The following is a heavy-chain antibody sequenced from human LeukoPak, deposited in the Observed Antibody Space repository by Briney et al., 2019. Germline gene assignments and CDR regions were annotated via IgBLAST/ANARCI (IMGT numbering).Heavy chain of an antibody. J-gene: IGHJ4*02. CDR1: GFTFSSYS. CDR2: ISSSSSYI. CDR3: ARDPTYYYDSSGYKELHHPYYSDY. Sequence: PGGSLRLSCAASGFTFSSYSMNWVRQAPGKGLEWVSSISSSSSYIYYADSVKGRFTISRDHAKNSLYLQMNSLRAEDTAVYYCARDPTYYYDSSGYKELHHPYYSDYWGQGTLVTVSS. D-gene: IGHD3-22*01. V-gene: IGHV3-21*04.